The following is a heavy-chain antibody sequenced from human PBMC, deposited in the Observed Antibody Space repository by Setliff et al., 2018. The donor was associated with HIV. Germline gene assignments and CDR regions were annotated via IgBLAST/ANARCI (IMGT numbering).Heavy chain of an antibody. J-gene: IGHJ3*01. CDR1: GDTSSTYA. D-gene: IGHD3-10*01. Sequence: SVKVSCKASGDTSSTYAINWVRQAPGQGLEWMGQFIPVLDITNYAQKFQGTVTINADKSTNTMYLELRSLRPEDTAMYYCAGPRGDEAFDVWGQGTMVTVS. CDR2: FIPVLDIT. CDR3: AGPRGDEAFDV. V-gene: IGHV1-69*10.